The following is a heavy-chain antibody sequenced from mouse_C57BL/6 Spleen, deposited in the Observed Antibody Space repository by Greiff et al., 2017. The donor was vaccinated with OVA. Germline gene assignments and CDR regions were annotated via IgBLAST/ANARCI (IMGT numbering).Heavy chain of an antibody. CDR2: LLPGSGSN. J-gene: IGHJ2*01. D-gene: IGHD1-1*01. Sequence: VQLQQSGAELMKPGASVTLSCKATGYTFTGYWIEWVKQRPGHGLEWIGELLPGSGSNNYHEKVTGKATFNAATSSTTAHMQLSSRTTEDSAIYYCAGPSTTVPYYFDDWGQGTTLTVSA. CDR3: AGPSTTVPYYFDD. V-gene: IGHV1-9*01. CDR1: GYTFTGYW.